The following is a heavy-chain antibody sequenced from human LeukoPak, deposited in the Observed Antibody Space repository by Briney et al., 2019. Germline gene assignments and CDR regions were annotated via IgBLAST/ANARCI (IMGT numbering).Heavy chain of an antibody. CDR1: GFTFSTYN. V-gene: IGHV3-48*01. CDR3: AKYGPQDSGSSHFDY. J-gene: IGHJ4*02. CDR2: ISSTSSTI. D-gene: IGHD1-26*01. Sequence: GGSLRLSCAASGFTFSTYNMNWVRQAPGKGLEWVSYISSTSSTIHYADSVKGRFTTSRDNSKNTLFLQMNSLRAEDTAIYYCAKYGPQDSGSSHFDYWGQGALVTVSS.